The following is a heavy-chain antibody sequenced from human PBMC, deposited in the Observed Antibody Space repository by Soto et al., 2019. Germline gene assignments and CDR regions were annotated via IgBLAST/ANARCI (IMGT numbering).Heavy chain of an antibody. CDR1: GYTFSSYG. CDR2: ISAYNGKT. J-gene: IGHJ4*02. Sequence: QVQLVQSGAEVKKPGASVKVSCKASGYTFSSYGISWVRQAPGQGLEWMGWISAYNGKTNYAQKLQGRVTMTTDTSTNTAYMELRSLRSDDTAVYYCARDTMITCGGVIVTAVPDSWGQGTLVTVSS. D-gene: IGHD3-16*02. V-gene: IGHV1-18*01. CDR3: ARDTMITCGGVIVTAVPDS.